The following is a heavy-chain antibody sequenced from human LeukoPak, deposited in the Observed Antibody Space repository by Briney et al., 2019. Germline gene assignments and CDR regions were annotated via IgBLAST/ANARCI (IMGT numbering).Heavy chain of an antibody. CDR1: GFSFTDFD. CDR2: TTHSGITT. CDR3: AKDGVMSYYYYYGMDV. D-gene: IGHD3-16*01. V-gene: IGHV3-23*01. J-gene: IGHJ6*02. Sequence: PGGSLRLSCTASGFSFTDFDMNWVRQAPGKGLEWVSHTTHSGITTHYADSVKGRFTISRDNSKNTLHLQMNSLRAEDTAVYYCAKDGVMSYYYYYGMDVWGQGTTVTVSS.